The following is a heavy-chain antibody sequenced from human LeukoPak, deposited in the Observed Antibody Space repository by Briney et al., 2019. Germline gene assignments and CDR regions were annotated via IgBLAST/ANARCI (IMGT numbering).Heavy chain of an antibody. V-gene: IGHV3-23*01. J-gene: IGHJ3*02. CDR2: ISSSGGNT. Sequence: PGGSPRLSCAASGFTFSSYGMSWVRQAPGKGLEWVSAISSSGGNTYYADSVKGRFTISRDNSKNTLSLQMSSLRAEDTAVYYCAKHTYYYTSGKNSAFDIWGQGTMVTVSS. D-gene: IGHD3-10*01. CDR1: GFTFSSYG. CDR3: AKHTYYYTSGKNSAFDI.